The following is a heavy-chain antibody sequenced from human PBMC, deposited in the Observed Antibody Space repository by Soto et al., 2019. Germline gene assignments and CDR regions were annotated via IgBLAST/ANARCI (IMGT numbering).Heavy chain of an antibody. CDR1: GERFTSYG. CDR2: IDPSDSYT. Sequence: VPLRVPSKGSGERFTSYGISWVRKIKGKGLEWMGRIDPSDSYTNYSPSFQGHVTISADKSISTAYLQWSSLKASDTAMYYCARCIMVRGANTWFDPSGQGTLVTVPS. V-gene: IGHV5-10-1*01. CDR3: ARCIMVRGANTWFDP. D-gene: IGHD3-10*01. J-gene: IGHJ5*02.